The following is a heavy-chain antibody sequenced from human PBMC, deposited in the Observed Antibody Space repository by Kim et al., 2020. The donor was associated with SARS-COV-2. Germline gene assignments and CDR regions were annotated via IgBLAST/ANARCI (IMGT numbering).Heavy chain of an antibody. D-gene: IGHD2-2*01. CDR3: ARLTGYCSSTSCYP. J-gene: IGHJ5*02. CDR1: GGSFSGYY. CDR2: INHSGST. V-gene: IGHV4-34*01. Sequence: SETLSLTCAVYGGSFSGYYWSWIRQPPGKGLEWIGEINHSGSTNYNPSLKSRVTISVDTSKTQFSLKLSSVTAADTAVYYCARLTGYCSSTSCYPWGQGTLVTVSS.